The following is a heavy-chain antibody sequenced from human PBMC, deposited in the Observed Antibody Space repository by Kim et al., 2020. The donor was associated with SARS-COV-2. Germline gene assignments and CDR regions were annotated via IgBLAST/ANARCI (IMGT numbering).Heavy chain of an antibody. CDR1: GFTFSSYA. Sequence: GGSLRLSCAASGFTFSSYAMHWVRQAPGKGLEWVAVISYDGSNKYYADSVKGRFTISRDNSKNTLYLQMNSLRAEDTAVYYCARVKGYCSGGSCYSEDYYGMDGWGQGTTVTVSS. CDR2: ISYDGSNK. J-gene: IGHJ6*02. CDR3: ARVKGYCSGGSCYSEDYYGMDG. V-gene: IGHV3-30*04. D-gene: IGHD2-15*01.